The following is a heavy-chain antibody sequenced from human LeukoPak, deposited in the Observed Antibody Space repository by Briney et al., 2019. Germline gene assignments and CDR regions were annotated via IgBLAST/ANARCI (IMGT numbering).Heavy chain of an antibody. CDR1: GGSISSGDYY. CDR2: IYYSGST. V-gene: IGHV4-30-4*01. J-gene: IGHJ3*02. CDR3: ARWVVVVAATNRDAFDI. D-gene: IGHD2-15*01. Sequence: SETLSLTCTVSGGSISSGDYYWSWIRQPPGKGLEWIGYIYYSGSTYYNPSLKSRVTISVDTSKNQFSLKLSSVTAADTAVYYCARWVVVVAATNRDAFDIWGQGTMVTVSP.